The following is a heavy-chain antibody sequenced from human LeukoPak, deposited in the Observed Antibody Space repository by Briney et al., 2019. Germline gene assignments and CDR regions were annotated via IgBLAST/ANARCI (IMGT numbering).Heavy chain of an antibody. CDR2: ISSSSSYI. CDR1: GFTFSSYS. D-gene: IGHD3-22*01. CDR3: ATHYYDSSGYYYDHAFDI. J-gene: IGHJ3*02. V-gene: IGHV3-21*04. Sequence: GGSLRLSCAASGFTFSSYSMNWVRQAPGKGLEWVSSISSSSSYIYYADSVKGRFTISRDDSKNTLYLQMNNLRAEDTAVYYCATHYYDSSGYYYDHAFDIWGQGTMVTVSS.